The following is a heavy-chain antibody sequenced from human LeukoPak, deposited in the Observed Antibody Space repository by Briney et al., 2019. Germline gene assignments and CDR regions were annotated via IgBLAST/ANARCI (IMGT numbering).Heavy chain of an antibody. CDR3: AKDQDFAYCGGDCYSARPEYFQH. CDR2: ISGSGGST. J-gene: IGHJ1*01. Sequence: GGSLRLSCAASGFTFSSYAMSWIRQAPGKGLEWVSAISGSGGSTYYADSVKGRFTISRDNSKNTLYLQMNSLRAEDTAVYYCAKDQDFAYCGGDCYSARPEYFQHWGQGTLVTVSS. CDR1: GFTFSSYA. V-gene: IGHV3-23*01. D-gene: IGHD2-21*02.